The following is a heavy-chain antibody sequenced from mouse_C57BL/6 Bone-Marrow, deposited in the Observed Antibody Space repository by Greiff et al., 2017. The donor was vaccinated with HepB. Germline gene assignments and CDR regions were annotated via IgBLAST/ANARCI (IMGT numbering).Heavy chain of an antibody. D-gene: IGHD1-1*01. CDR3: ARRVSTTVYWDFDV. V-gene: IGHV8-8*01. CDR2: IWWDDAK. Sequence: VKLQESGPGILQPSQTLSLSCSFSGFSLSTFGMGVGWIRQPSGKGLEWLVHIWWDDAKYYNPALKSRITISKDTSKNQVFPKIANVDTADTATYYCARRVSTTVYWDFDVWGTGTTVTVAS. J-gene: IGHJ1*03. CDR1: GFSLSTFGMG.